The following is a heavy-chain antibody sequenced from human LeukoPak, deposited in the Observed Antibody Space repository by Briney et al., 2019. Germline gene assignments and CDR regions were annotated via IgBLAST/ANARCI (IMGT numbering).Heavy chain of an antibody. V-gene: IGHV3-53*01. CDR3: ARDLGYFESSGYQD. J-gene: IGHJ4*02. D-gene: IGHD3-22*01. CDR2: IYGGGAT. CDR1: GFTVSSNH. Sequence: GGSLRLSCAASGFTVSSNHMSWVRQAPGKGLEWVSVIYGGGATYYADSVRGRLTISRDNSRNTVYLQMNSLRAEDTAVYYCARDLGYFESSGYQDWGQGTLVTVSS.